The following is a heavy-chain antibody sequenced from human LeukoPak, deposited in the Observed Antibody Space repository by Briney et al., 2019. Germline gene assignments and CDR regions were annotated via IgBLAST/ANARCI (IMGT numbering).Heavy chain of an antibody. D-gene: IGHD5-24*01. CDR1: SFTFTKYA. V-gene: IGHV3-23*01. Sequence: PGGSLRLSCAASSFTFTKYAMIWVRQAPGKGLEWVSTIIATGDYTYYADSVKGRFTISRDNSKNTLYLQMNSLRAEDTAVYYCAKGTRKGRDGYNREGGYWGQGTLVTVSS. CDR3: AKGTRKGRDGYNREGGY. CDR2: IIATGDYT. J-gene: IGHJ4*02.